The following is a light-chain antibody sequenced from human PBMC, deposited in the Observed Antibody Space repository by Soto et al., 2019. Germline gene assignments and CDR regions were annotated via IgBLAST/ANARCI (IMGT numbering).Light chain of an antibody. CDR1: SSNIGAGYG. CDR3: QSYDSRLSGWV. Sequence: QAVVTQPPSVSGAPGQRVTISCTGSSSNIGAGYGVHWYQQLPGTAPKLLIYGNSNRPSGVPDRFSGSKSGTSASLAITGLQAEDEADYYCQSYDSRLSGWVFGGGTKLTVL. V-gene: IGLV1-40*01. J-gene: IGLJ3*02. CDR2: GNS.